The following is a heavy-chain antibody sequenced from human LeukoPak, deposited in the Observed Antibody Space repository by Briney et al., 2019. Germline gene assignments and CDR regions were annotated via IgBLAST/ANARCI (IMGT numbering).Heavy chain of an antibody. CDR3: AKDLYDWDYYYYYGMDV. CDR2: ISYDGSNK. D-gene: IGHD3-16*01. V-gene: IGHV3-30*18. J-gene: IGHJ6*02. Sequence: GGSLRLSCAASGFTFSSYGMHWVRQAPGKGLEWVAVISYDGSNKYYADSVKGRFTISRDNSKNTLYLQMNSLRAEDTAVYYCAKDLYDWDYYYYYGMDVWGQGTTVTVSS. CDR1: GFTFSSYG.